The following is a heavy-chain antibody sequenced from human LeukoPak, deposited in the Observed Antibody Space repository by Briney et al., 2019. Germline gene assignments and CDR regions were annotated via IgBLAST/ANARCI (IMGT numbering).Heavy chain of an antibody. J-gene: IGHJ4*02. Sequence: PGGPLRLSCAASGFTFSSYAMSWVRQAPGKGLEYVSAISANGGRTYYADSVKGRFTISRDNSKNTLYLQMSSLRAEDTAIYHCVKDLYKGDSSSWYYFHYWGQGTLVTVSS. CDR1: GFTFSSYA. V-gene: IGHV3-64D*06. CDR3: VKDLYKGDSSSWYYFHY. D-gene: IGHD6-13*01. CDR2: ISANGGRT.